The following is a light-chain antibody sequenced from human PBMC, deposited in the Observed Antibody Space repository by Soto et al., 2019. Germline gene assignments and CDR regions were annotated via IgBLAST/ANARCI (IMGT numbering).Light chain of an antibody. CDR2: DAS. CDR3: QQRSNWPPIT. CDR1: QSVRSF. V-gene: IGKV3-11*01. Sequence: EIVLTQSPATLSLSPGXRAXLACRASQSVRSFLAWYQQKPGQAPRLLIYDASNRATGVPARFSGSGSGTDFTLTISSLEPEDFAVYYCQQRSNWPPITFGQGTRLEI. J-gene: IGKJ5*01.